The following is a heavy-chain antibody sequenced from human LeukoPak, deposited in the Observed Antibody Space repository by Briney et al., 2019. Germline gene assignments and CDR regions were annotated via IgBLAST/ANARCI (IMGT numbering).Heavy chain of an antibody. D-gene: IGHD3-16*02. Sequence: GGSLRLSCAASGFTVSSNYMSWVRQAPGKGLEWVSVIYSGGSTYYADSVKGRFTISRDNSKNTLYLQMSSLRAEDTAVYYCARDSITFGGVIVPGDYWGQGTLVTVSS. CDR1: GFTVSSNY. V-gene: IGHV3-66*01. J-gene: IGHJ4*02. CDR2: IYSGGST. CDR3: ARDSITFGGVIVPGDY.